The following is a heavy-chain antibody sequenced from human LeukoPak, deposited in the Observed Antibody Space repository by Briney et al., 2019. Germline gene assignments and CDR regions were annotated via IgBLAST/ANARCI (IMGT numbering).Heavy chain of an antibody. D-gene: IGHD3-10*01. J-gene: IGHJ2*01. CDR2: IYYSGST. Sequence: SETLSLTCPVSGGSLSSYYWSWIRQPPGKGLAWIGYIYYSGSTNYNPSLQSRVTISVDTSKNQFYLKLSTETAADTAVYYCARLLLWFGDSWYFDLWGRGTLVTVSS. CDR1: GGSLSSYY. CDR3: ARLLLWFGDSWYFDL. V-gene: IGHV4-59*08.